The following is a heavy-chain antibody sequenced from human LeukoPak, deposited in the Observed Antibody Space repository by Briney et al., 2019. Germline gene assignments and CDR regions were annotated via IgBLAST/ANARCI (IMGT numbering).Heavy chain of an antibody. CDR1: GGSISSGGYS. Sequence: PSETLSLTCAVSGGSISSGGYSWSWIRQPPGKGLEWIGYIYHSGSTYYNPSLKSRVTISVDRSKNQLSLKLSSVTAADTAIYYCARDEGGRHYYGSGSRVYWGQGTLVTVSS. V-gene: IGHV4-30-2*01. CDR3: ARDEGGRHYYGSGSRVY. D-gene: IGHD3-10*01. CDR2: IYHSGST. J-gene: IGHJ4*02.